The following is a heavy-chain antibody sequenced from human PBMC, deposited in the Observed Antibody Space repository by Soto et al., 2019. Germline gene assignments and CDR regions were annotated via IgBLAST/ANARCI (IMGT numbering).Heavy chain of an antibody. V-gene: IGHV3-64*02. CDR1: GFTFSSYA. Sequence: PGGSLRLSCAASGFTFSSYAMHWVRQAPGKGLEYVSAISSNGGSTYYADSVKGRFTISRDNSKNTLYLQMGSLRAEDMAVYYCARDSGSSSWALVFDYWGQGTLVTVSS. D-gene: IGHD6-13*01. CDR3: ARDSGSSSWALVFDY. J-gene: IGHJ4*02. CDR2: ISSNGGST.